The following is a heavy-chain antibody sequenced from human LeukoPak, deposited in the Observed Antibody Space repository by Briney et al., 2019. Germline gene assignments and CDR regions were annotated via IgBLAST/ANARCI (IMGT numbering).Heavy chain of an antibody. Sequence: SETLSLTCTVSGYSISSGYYWGWIRQPPGKGLEWIGNMYYSGGTYYNPSLKSRVTISVDTSKNQFSLKLSSVTAADTAVYYCARQGGDEVFDYWGQGTLVTVSS. J-gene: IGHJ4*02. CDR1: GYSISSGYY. CDR3: ARQGGDEVFDY. CDR2: MYYSGGT. V-gene: IGHV4-38-2*02. D-gene: IGHD2-21*01.